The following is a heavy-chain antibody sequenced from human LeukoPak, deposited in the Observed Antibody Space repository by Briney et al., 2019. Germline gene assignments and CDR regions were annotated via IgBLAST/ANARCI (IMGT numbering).Heavy chain of an antibody. J-gene: IGHJ5*02. CDR2: MCGSTGCT. CDR3: ARDRPYYHESNGHYYQRDCDH. Sequence: PGGSLRLSCAASGFTFNIYAMSWVRLAPGKGREWVASMCGSTGCTYYADSVKGRFTISRDNSKNTPYHQMKSLRALDMAIYYCARDRPYYHESNGHYYQRDCDHWGQGTLVTVSS. V-gene: IGHV3-23*01. D-gene: IGHD3-22*01. CDR1: GFTFNIYA.